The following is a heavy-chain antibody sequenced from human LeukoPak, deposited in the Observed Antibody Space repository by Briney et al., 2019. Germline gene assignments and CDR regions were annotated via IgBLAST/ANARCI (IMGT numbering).Heavy chain of an antibody. J-gene: IGHJ4*02. CDR2: ISSSSSYI. CDR1: GFTFSNYA. V-gene: IGHV3-21*01. D-gene: IGHD5-24*01. Sequence: PGGSLRLSCAVSGFTFSNYAMSWVRQAPGKGLEWVSSISSSSSYIYYADSVKGRFTISRDNAKNSLYLQMNSLRAEDTAVYYCASSSGGYNPFDYWGQGTLVTVSS. CDR3: ASSSGGYNPFDY.